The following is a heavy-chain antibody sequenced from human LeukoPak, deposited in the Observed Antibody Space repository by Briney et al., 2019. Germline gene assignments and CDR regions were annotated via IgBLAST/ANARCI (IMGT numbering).Heavy chain of an antibody. J-gene: IGHJ4*02. CDR3: AGDYVWFDC. Sequence: GGSLRLSCAASGFTFSGYAMTWVRQAPGKGLEWVSAITGSGGATYYADSVKGRFTISRDNSKNTLYLQMSSLRAEDTALYYCAGDYVWFDCWGQGALVTVSS. V-gene: IGHV3-23*01. CDR2: ITGSGGAT. D-gene: IGHD3-16*01. CDR1: GFTFSGYA.